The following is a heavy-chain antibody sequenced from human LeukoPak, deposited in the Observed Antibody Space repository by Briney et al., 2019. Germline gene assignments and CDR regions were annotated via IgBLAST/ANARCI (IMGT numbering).Heavy chain of an antibody. CDR3: ARDGYYHDLGSYYTPFDY. Sequence: GGSLRLTCAASGFIFKSYWMSWVRQAPGKGLEWVASIKQDGSEENYVDSVRGRFTISRDNAKKSLYLQMNSLRAEDTAVYYCARDGYYHDLGSYYTPFDYWGQGTLVTVSS. J-gene: IGHJ4*02. V-gene: IGHV3-7*01. CDR2: IKQDGSEE. D-gene: IGHD3-10*01. CDR1: GFIFKSYW.